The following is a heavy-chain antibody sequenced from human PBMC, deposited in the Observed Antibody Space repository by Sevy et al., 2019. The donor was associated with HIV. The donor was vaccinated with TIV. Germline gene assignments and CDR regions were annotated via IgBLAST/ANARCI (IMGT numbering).Heavy chain of an antibody. CDR1: GGSFSGYY. J-gene: IGHJ6*02. CDR3: ARGLGGMTIAARRRGMDV. V-gene: IGHV4-34*01. Sequence: SETLSLTCAVYGGSFSGYYWSWIRQPPGKGLEWMGEIKHSGSTNYNPSLKSRVIISVDTAKNQFSLKLSSVTAADTAVYYCARGLGGMTIAARRRGMDVWGQGTTVTVSS. D-gene: IGHD6-6*01. CDR2: IKHSGST.